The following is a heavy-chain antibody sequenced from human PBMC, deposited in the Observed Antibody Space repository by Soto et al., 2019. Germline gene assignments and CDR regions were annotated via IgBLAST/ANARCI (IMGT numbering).Heavy chain of an antibody. CDR2: IYWDDDK. J-gene: IGHJ4*02. V-gene: IGHV2-5*02. D-gene: IGHD3-3*01. CDR3: AHRVRRTVFGLVTTTAIYFDF. CDR1: GFSLTTRGVG. Sequence: QITLNESGPTLVKPTQTLTLTCTFSGFSLTTRGVGVGWIRQSPGKAPEWLALIYWDDDKRYSPSLKSRLTITQDTSKNQVVLTMANLDPADTATYYCAHRVRRTVFGLVTTTAIYFDFWGQGTPVAVSS.